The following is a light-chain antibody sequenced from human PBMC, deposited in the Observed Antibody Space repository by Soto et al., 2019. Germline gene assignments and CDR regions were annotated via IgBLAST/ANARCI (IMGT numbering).Light chain of an antibody. CDR2: EVS. J-gene: IGLJ1*01. CDR3: SSYTSSTAYV. CDR1: SSDVGGYNY. Sequence: QSALTQPASVSGSPGQSITISCTGTSSDVGGYNYVSWYQLHPGKAPKLMVYEVSNRPSGVSNRFSGSKSGNTASLTIYGLQAEDEADYYCSSYTSSTAYVFGHGTKVTVL. V-gene: IGLV2-14*01.